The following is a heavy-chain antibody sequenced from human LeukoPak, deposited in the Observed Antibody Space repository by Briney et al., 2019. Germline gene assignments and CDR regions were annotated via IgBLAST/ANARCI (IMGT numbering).Heavy chain of an antibody. Sequence: ASVKVSCKASGYTFTGYYMHWVRQAPGQGLEWMGGIIPIFGTANYAQKFQGRVTITADKSTSTAYMELSSLRSEDTAVYYCAGAGTWVEYYFDYWGQGTLVTVSS. D-gene: IGHD6-13*01. CDR2: IIPIFGTA. CDR1: GYTFTGYY. V-gene: IGHV1-69*06. J-gene: IGHJ4*02. CDR3: AGAGTWVEYYFDY.